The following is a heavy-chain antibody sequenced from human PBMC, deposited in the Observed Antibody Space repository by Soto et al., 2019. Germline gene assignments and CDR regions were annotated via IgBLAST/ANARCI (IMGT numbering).Heavy chain of an antibody. CDR2: VTHSGTA. D-gene: IGHD6-19*01. V-gene: IGHV4-30-2*01. CDR1: GGSIDSGAFS. CDR3: ARIHWAQSSLDY. J-gene: IGHJ4*02. Sequence: PSGTLSLTCAVSGGSIDSGAFSLSWIRQPPGKGLEWIGYVTHSGTAYSIPSLNGRLTLSVDSSQTQFSLKLTSVTAADSAFYYCARIHWAQSSLDYWGRGILVTVSS.